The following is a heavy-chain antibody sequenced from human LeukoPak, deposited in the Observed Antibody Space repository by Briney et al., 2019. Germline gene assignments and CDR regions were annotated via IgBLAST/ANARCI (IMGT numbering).Heavy chain of an antibody. J-gene: IGHJ4*02. D-gene: IGHD3-22*01. CDR3: ARGSGYFLDFDY. Sequence: PGGPLRLSCAASGFTFSSYAMSWVRQAPGKGLEWVSAISGSGGSTYYADSVKGRFTISRVSSKNTLYLQMNSLRAEDTAVYYCARGSGYFLDFDYWGQGTLVTVSS. CDR2: ISGSGGST. CDR1: GFTFSSYA. V-gene: IGHV3-23*01.